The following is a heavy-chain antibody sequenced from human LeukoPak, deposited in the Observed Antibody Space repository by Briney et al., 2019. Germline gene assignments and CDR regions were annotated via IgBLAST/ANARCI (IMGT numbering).Heavy chain of an antibody. D-gene: IGHD3-10*01. Sequence: ASVKVSCKASGYTFTSYAMNWVRQAPGQGLEWMGWINTNTENPTYAQCFTGRFVFSLDTSVSTAYLQISSLKAEDTAVYFCARALRGGAFDIWGQGTMVTVSS. J-gene: IGHJ3*02. V-gene: IGHV7-4-1*02. CDR2: INTNTENP. CDR1: GYTFTSYA. CDR3: ARALRGGAFDI.